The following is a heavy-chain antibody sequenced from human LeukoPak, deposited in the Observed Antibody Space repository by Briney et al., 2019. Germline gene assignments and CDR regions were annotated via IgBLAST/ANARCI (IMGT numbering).Heavy chain of an antibody. CDR1: GYSISSGYY. CDR2: IYHSGST. V-gene: IGHV4-38-2*02. CDR3: ARDHPMAARPSD. D-gene: IGHD6-6*01. J-gene: IGHJ4*02. Sequence: SETLSLTCTVSGYSISSGYYWGWIRQPPGKGLEWIGSIYHSGSTYYNPSLKSRVTISVDTSKNQFSLKLSSVTAADTAVYYCARDHPMAARPSDWGQGTLVTVSS.